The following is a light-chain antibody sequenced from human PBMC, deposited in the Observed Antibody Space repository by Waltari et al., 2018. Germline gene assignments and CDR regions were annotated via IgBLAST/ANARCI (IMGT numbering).Light chain of an antibody. CDR1: QGINKY. CDR2: SAS. CDR3: QQYKSYPLT. Sequence: DIQMTQSPSSLSASVGDRVTITCRASQGINKYLAWFQQQPGKAPKSRIHSASSLQSGVPSRFSGSVSGTDFTLTISSLQPEDFATYYCQQYKSYPLTFGGGTKVDIK. J-gene: IGKJ4*01. V-gene: IGKV1-16*01.